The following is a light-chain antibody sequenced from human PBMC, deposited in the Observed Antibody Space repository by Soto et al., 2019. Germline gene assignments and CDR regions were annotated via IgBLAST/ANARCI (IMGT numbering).Light chain of an antibody. J-gene: IGKJ3*01. CDR1: QSVLYNSNNKNY. V-gene: IGKV4-1*01. CDR2: WAS. CDR3: QQYRSSPFT. Sequence: DIVMTQSPDSLAVSLGERATINCKSSQSVLYNSNNKNYLAWYQQKPGQAPKMLIYWASPRESGVPDRFSGSGSGTNFSLTVSSLQADDVAVYYCQQYRSSPFTFGPGTKVDI.